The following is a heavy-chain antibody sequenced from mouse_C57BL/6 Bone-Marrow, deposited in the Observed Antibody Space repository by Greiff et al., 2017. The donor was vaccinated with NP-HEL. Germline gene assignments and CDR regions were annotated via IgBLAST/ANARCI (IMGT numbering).Heavy chain of an antibody. D-gene: IGHD1-1*01. Sequence: QVQLQQSGAELVRPGTSVKVSCKASGYAFTNYLIEWVKQRPGQGLEWIGVINPGSGGTNCNEKFKGKATLTADKSSSTAYMQLSSLTSEDSAVYFCARRAVVAPYAMDYWGQGTSVTVSS. V-gene: IGHV1-54*01. CDR1: GYAFTNYL. J-gene: IGHJ4*01. CDR2: INPGSGGT. CDR3: ARRAVVAPYAMDY.